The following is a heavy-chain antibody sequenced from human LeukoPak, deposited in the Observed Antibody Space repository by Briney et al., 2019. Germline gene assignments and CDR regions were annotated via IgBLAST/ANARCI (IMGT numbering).Heavy chain of an antibody. V-gene: IGHV4-59*01. D-gene: IGHD3-10*01. J-gene: IGHJ4*02. Sequence: SETLSLTCTVSGGSISSYYWSWIRQPPGKGLEWIGYIYYSGSTNYNPSLKSRVTISVDTSKNQFSLKLSSVTAADTAVYYCARERCITMVRGVSCYMDYWGQGTLVTVSS. CDR1: GGSISSYY. CDR3: ARERCITMVRGVSCYMDY. CDR2: IYYSGST.